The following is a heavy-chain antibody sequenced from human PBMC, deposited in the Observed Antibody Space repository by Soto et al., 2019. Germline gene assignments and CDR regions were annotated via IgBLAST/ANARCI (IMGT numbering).Heavy chain of an antibody. CDR3: AKDQGPYGDGLDY. CDR1: GFTFNSYA. J-gene: IGHJ4*02. D-gene: IGHD4-17*01. CDR2: ISSRGGRT. V-gene: IGHV3-23*01. Sequence: PGGSLRLSCAASGFTFNSYAMSWVRQAPGKGLEWVSAISSRGGRTHYADSVKGRFTISRDNSKNTLYLQVNSLRAEDTAVYYGAKDQGPYGDGLDYWGQGTLVTVSS.